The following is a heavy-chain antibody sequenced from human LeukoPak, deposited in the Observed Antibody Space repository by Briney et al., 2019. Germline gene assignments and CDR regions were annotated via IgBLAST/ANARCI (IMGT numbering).Heavy chain of an antibody. CDR2: ISGSGGST. D-gene: IGHD4-17*01. CDR3: ARLGPYYGDLDWKFDL. Sequence: PGGSLRLSCAASGFTFSSYAMSWVRQAPGKGLEWVSAISGSGGSTYYADSVKGRFTISRDNSKNSLYLQMNSLRAEDTAVYYCARLGPYYGDLDWKFDLWGRGTLVTVSS. V-gene: IGHV3-23*01. J-gene: IGHJ2*01. CDR1: GFTFSSYA.